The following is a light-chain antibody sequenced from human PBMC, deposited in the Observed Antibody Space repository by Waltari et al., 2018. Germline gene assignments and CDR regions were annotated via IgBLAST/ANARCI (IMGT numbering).Light chain of an antibody. CDR2: DVT. V-gene: IGLV2-14*03. J-gene: IGLJ2*01. CDR1: NSDLGDYNY. Sequence: QSALTQPASVSGSPGQSITISCTGTNSDLGDYNYVSWYQQHPVRAPKLMIFDVTNRPSGVSNRFSGSKSGNTASLTISGLQAEDEADYYCSSYTSSSTVVFGGGTKLTVL. CDR3: SSYTSSSTVV.